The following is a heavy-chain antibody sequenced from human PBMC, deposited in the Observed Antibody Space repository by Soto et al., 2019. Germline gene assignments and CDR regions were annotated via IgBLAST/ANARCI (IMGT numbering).Heavy chain of an antibody. CDR2: IWYDGSNK. CDR3: ARDRENFYDSSGYYFSDSFDL. CDR1: GFSFRTYG. Sequence: QVQLVESGGGVVQPGRSLRLSCAASGFSFRTYGIHWVRQAPGKGLEWVAVIWYDGSNKYYADSVKGRFTISRDNSENTLYLQMNSLRADDTAVYYCARDRENFYDSSGYYFSDSFDLWGQETMVTVSS. D-gene: IGHD3-22*01. J-gene: IGHJ3*01. V-gene: IGHV3-33*01.